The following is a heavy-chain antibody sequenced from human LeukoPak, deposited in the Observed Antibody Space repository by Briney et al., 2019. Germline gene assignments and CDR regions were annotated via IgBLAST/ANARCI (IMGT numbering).Heavy chain of an antibody. V-gene: IGHV1-2*02. CDR3: ARGRTLVRGIIIRGDY. D-gene: IGHD3-10*01. J-gene: IGHJ4*02. CDR1: GYTFTNYY. Sequence: ASVKVSCKASGYTFTNYYLHWVRQAPGQGLEWMGWINPKSGGTNYAQKFQGRVTMTWDTSINTAYMELSRLRSDDTAVYYCARGRTLVRGIIIRGDYWGQGTLVTVSS. CDR2: INPKSGGT.